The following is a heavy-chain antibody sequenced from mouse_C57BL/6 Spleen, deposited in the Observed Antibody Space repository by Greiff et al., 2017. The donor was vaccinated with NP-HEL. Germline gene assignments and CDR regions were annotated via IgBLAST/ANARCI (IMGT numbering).Heavy chain of an antibody. CDR3: ARCYGSSPVYFDY. V-gene: IGHV1-7*01. CDR1: GYTFTSYW. D-gene: IGHD1-1*01. J-gene: IGHJ2*01. CDR2: INPSSGYT. Sequence: QVQLQQSGAELVKPGASVKLSCKASGYTFTSYWMHWVKQRPGQGLEWIGYINPSSGYTKYNQKFKDKATLTADKSSSTAYMQLSSLTYEDSAVYYCARCYGSSPVYFDYWGQGTTLTVSS.